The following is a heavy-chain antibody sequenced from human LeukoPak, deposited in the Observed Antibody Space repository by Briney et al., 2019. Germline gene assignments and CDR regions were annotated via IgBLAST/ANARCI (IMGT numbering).Heavy chain of an antibody. CDR1: GFSFSTSL. D-gene: IGHD4-11*01. Sequence: GGSLRLSCAASGFSFSTSLMTWVRQAPGKGLEWLANIKEDGSQRNYLDPVRGRFTISRDNAKNSLYLQMNSLRAEDTAVYYCARDYSNYYYYYYMDVWGKGTTVTVSS. J-gene: IGHJ6*03. CDR2: IKEDGSQR. V-gene: IGHV3-7*01. CDR3: ARDYSNYYYYYYMDV.